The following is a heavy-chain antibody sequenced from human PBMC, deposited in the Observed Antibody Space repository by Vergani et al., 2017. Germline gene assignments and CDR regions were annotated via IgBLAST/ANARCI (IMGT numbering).Heavy chain of an antibody. Sequence: EVQLLESGGGLVKRGGSLRLPCAASGLTLSGSAMHWVRQTAGKGLEGIGRIREKTYNYPTAYSVSVKGRFIISRDDAKNTAYLQKNRLTIEDTAVYYCSYYFFGVYDSGDVWGKGTTVTVSA. V-gene: IGHV3-73*01. CDR3: SYYFFGVYDSGDV. D-gene: IGHD2-8*01. CDR1: GLTLSGSA. CDR2: IREKTYNYPT. J-gene: IGHJ6*04.